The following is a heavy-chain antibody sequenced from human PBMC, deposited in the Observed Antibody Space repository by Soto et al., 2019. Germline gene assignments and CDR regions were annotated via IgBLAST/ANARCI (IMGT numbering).Heavy chain of an antibody. CDR2: IWYDGSNK. J-gene: IGHJ5*02. D-gene: IGHD3-22*01. CDR1: GFTFSSYG. V-gene: IGHV3-33*01. CDR3: ARDLQGNYDSSGYYPNWFDP. Sequence: GGSLRLSCAASGFTFSSYGMHWVRQAPGKGLEWVAVIWYDGSNKYYADSVKGRFTISRDNSKNTLYLQMNSLRAEDTAVYYCARDLQGNYDSSGYYPNWFDPWGQGTLVTVSS.